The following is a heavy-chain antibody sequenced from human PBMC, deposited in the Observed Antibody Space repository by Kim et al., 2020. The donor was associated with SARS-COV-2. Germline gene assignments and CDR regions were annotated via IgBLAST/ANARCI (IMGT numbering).Heavy chain of an antibody. J-gene: IGHJ6*02. Sequence: ARKFQGRVTITADESTSTAYMELSSLRSEDTAVYYCARAYNLNYYYGMDVWGQGTTVTVSS. CDR3: ARAYNLNYYYGMDV. V-gene: IGHV1-69*01. D-gene: IGHD1-20*01.